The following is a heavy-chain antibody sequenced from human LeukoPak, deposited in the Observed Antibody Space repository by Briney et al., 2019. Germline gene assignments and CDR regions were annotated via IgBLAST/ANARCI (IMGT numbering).Heavy chain of an antibody. V-gene: IGHV4-59*01. J-gene: IGHJ5*02. CDR2: IYYSGST. CDR1: GGSISSYY. D-gene: IGHD2-15*01. CDR3: ARGHAPVIAATGNWFDP. Sequence: IPSETLSLTCTVSGGSISSYYWSWIRQPPGKGLEWIGYIYYSGSTNYNPSLKSRVTISVDTSKNQFSLKLSSVTAADTAVYYCARGHAPVIAATGNWFDPWGQGTLVTASS.